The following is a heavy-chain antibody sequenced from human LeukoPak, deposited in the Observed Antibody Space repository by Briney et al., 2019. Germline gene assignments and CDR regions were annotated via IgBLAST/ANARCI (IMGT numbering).Heavy chain of an antibody. CDR1: GFTFGDYA. CDR3: TRGETEYYYDSSGYYGDY. CDR2: IRSKAYGGTT. Sequence: QAGGSLRLSCTASGFTFGDYAMSWFRQAPGKGLEWVGFIRSKAYGGTTEYAASVKGRFTISRDDSKSIAYLQMNSLKTEDTAVYYCTRGETEYYYDSSGYYGDYWGQGTLVTVSS. D-gene: IGHD3-22*01. J-gene: IGHJ4*02. V-gene: IGHV3-49*03.